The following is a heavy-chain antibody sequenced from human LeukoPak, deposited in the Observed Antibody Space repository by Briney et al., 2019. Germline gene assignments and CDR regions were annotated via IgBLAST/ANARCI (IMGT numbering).Heavy chain of an antibody. CDR3: ARVGIISEPTATFYFDY. CDR1: GGSVSSGSYY. V-gene: IGHV4-31*03. D-gene: IGHD1-1*01. Sequence: SETLSLTCPVSGGSVSSGSYYWSWIRQHPGKGLEWLGYIFYTGSTYYNPSLNSRINISVVTSKNQFSLQLSSVTAADTAVYYCARVGIISEPTATFYFDYWGQGTLVTVSS. J-gene: IGHJ4*02. CDR2: IFYTGST.